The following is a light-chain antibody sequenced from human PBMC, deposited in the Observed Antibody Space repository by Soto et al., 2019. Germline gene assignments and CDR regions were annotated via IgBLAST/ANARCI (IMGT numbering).Light chain of an antibody. J-gene: IGLJ1*01. Sequence: QAVVTQPPSASGTPGQRVTISCSGSSSNIGSNTVNWYQQLPGTAPKLLIYNNNQRPSGVPDRFSGSKSGTSASLAISGLQSDIEADYYCAAWDDSLNGYVFGTGTKVTVL. CDR1: SSNIGSNT. CDR3: AAWDDSLNGYV. CDR2: NNN. V-gene: IGLV1-44*01.